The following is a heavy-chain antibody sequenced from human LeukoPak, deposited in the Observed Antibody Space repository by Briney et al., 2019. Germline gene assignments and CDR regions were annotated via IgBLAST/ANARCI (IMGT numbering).Heavy chain of an antibody. J-gene: IGHJ4*02. D-gene: IGHD6-13*01. CDR2: ITGSSDKT. CDR1: GFTLSSYA. Sequence: GGSLRLSCAAYGFTLSSYAMNWVRQAPGKGLEWVSGITGSSDKTFYADSVKGRFTISRDSSKNTMYLQMNSLRGEDSAVYYCAKDLSSSWQIDYWGQGTLVTVSS. V-gene: IGHV3-23*01. CDR3: AKDLSSSWQIDY.